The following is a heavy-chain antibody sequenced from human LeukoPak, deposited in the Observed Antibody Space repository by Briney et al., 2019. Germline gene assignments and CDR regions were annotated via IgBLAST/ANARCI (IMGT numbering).Heavy chain of an antibody. CDR3: ARHYYGSGTYYHFVF. J-gene: IGHJ4*02. D-gene: IGHD3-10*01. CDR2: ISPYNGNT. Sequence: ASVKVSCKASGYTFTSYYMHWVRQAPGQGLEWMGWISPYNGNTNYAQKFQGRVTLTTDTSTSTASMELRSLRSDDTAVYYCARHYYGSGTYYHFVFWGQGTLVTVSS. CDR1: GYTFTSYY. V-gene: IGHV1-18*04.